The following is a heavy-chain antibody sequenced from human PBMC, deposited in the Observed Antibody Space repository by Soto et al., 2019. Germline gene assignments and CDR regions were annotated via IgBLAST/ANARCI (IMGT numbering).Heavy chain of an antibody. V-gene: IGHV4-4*02. Sequence: PSETLSLTCAVSGGSISSSNWWSWVRQPPGKGLEWIGEIYHSGSTNYNPSLKSRVTISVDKSKNQFSLKLSSVAAADTAVYYCASAAPRGFDWFDPWGQGTLVTVSS. CDR3: ASAAPRGFDWFDP. D-gene: IGHD2-15*01. J-gene: IGHJ5*02. CDR1: GGSISSSNW. CDR2: IYHSGST.